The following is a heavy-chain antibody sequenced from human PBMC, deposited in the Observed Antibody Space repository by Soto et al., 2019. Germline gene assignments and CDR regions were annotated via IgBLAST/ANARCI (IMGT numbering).Heavy chain of an antibody. Sequence: PGESLKISCKGSGYSFTSYWIGWVRQMPGKGLEWMGIIYPGDSDTRYSPSFQGQVTISADKSISTAYLQWSSLKASDTAMYYCARHGWFGELSSIDFDYWGQGTLVTVSS. CDR3: ARHGWFGELSSIDFDY. V-gene: IGHV5-51*01. CDR2: IYPGDSDT. D-gene: IGHD3-10*01. CDR1: GYSFTSYW. J-gene: IGHJ4*02.